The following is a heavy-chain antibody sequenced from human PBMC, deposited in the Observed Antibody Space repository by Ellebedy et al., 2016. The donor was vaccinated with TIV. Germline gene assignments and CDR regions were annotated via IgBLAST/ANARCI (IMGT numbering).Heavy chain of an antibody. CDR2: ISAYNGNT. V-gene: IGHV1-18*01. Sequence: ASVKVSXXASGYTFTSYGISWVRQAPGQGLEWMGWISAYNGNTNYAQKLQGRVTMTTDTSTSTAYMELRSLRSDDTAVYYCARVRIVGAIADYWGQGTLVTVSS. D-gene: IGHD1-26*01. CDR1: GYTFTSYG. J-gene: IGHJ4*02. CDR3: ARVRIVGAIADY.